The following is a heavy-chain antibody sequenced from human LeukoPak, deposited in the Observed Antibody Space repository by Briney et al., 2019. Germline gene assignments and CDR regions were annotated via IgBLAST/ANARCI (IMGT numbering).Heavy chain of an antibody. V-gene: IGHV1-46*01. Sequence: ASVKVSCKASGYTFTSYYMHWVRQAPGQGLEWMGIINPSGGSTSYAQKFQGRVTMTRDTSISTAYMELSRLRSDDTAVYYCARVPYYYDSSGSPLEYYFNYWGQGTLVTVSS. CDR2: INPSGGST. CDR3: ARVPYYYDSSGSPLEYYFNY. J-gene: IGHJ4*02. D-gene: IGHD3-22*01. CDR1: GYTFTSYY.